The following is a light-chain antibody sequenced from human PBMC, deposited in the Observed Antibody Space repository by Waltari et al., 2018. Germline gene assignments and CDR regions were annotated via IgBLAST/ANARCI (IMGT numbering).Light chain of an antibody. CDR2: DVS. Sequence: ENVLTQSPGTLYLSPGEGATLSCRASQTIRANYLAWFQQKPGQAPRLLIYDVSTRATCIPDRFSGSGSGTDFSLTISRLEAEDFAVYYCQQYGISPRTFGQGTKVEIK. CDR1: QTIRANY. J-gene: IGKJ1*01. V-gene: IGKV3-20*01. CDR3: QQYGISPRT.